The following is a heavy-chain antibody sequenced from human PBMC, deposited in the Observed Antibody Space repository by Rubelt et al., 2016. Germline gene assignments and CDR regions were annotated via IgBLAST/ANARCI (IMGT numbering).Heavy chain of an antibody. CDR2: IIPILGIA. V-gene: IGHV1-69*10. J-gene: IGHJ3*02. CDR3: ARSSGTSPRRSAFDI. Sequence: MGGIIPILGIANYAQKFQGRVTITADKSTSTAYMELSSLRSEDTAVYYCARSSGTSPRRSAFDIWGQGTMVTVSS. D-gene: IGHD1-1*01.